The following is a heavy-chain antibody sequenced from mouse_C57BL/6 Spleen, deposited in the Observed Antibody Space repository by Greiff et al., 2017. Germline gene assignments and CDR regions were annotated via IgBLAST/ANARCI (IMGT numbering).Heavy chain of an antibody. CDR1: GYAFSSSW. CDR3: ARNHYSNYFDY. J-gene: IGHJ2*01. CDR2: IYPGDGDT. D-gene: IGHD2-5*01. V-gene: IGHV1-82*01. Sequence: VNLVESGPELVKPGASVKISCKASGYAFSSSWMNWVKQRPGKGLEWIGRIYPGDGDTNYNGKFKGKATLTADKSSSTAYMQLSSLTSEDSAVYFCARNHYSNYFDYWGQGTTLTVSS.